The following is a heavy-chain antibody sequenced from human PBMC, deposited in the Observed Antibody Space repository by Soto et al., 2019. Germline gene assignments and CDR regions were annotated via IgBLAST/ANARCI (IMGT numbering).Heavy chain of an antibody. J-gene: IGHJ6*02. CDR1: GFTFSSYA. CDR3: ASYEWLVLRPYYYYYGMDV. D-gene: IGHD6-19*01. CDR2: ISGSGGST. Sequence: PGGSLRLSCAASGFTFSSYAVSWVRQAPGKGLEWVSAISGSGGSTYYADSVKGRFTISRDNSKNTLYLQMNSLRAEDTAVYYCASYEWLVLRPYYYYYGMDVWGQGTTVTVSS. V-gene: IGHV3-23*01.